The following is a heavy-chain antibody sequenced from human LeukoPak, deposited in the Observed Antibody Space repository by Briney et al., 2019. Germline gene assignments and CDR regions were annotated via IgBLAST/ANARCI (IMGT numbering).Heavy chain of an antibody. CDR2: INPNSGGT. D-gene: IGHD1-26*01. CDR1: GYTFTGYY. J-gene: IGHJ4*02. V-gene: IGHV1-2*02. Sequence: ASVKVSCKASGYTFTGYYMHWVRQAPGQGLEWMGWINPNSGGTNYAQKFQGRVTMTRDTSISTAYMELSRLRSDDTAVYYCAREWEPEVGYFDYWGQGTLVTVSS. CDR3: AREWEPEVGYFDY.